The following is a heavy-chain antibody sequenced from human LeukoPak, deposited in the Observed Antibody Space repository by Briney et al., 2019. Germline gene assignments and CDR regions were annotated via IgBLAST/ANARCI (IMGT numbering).Heavy chain of an antibody. D-gene: IGHD1-7*01. CDR2: INPNSGGT. CDR3: ARSYNWNYGTFDY. J-gene: IGHJ4*02. CDR1: GYTFTGYY. V-gene: IGHV1-2*02. Sequence: GASVKVSCKASGYTFTGYYMHWVRQAPGQGLEWMGWINPNSGGTNYAQKFQGRVTMTRDTSISTAYMELSRLRSDDTAVCYCARSYNWNYGTFDYWGQGTLVTVSS.